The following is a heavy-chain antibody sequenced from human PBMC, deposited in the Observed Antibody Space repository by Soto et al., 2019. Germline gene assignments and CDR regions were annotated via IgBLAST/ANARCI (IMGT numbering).Heavy chain of an antibody. CDR3: VTSSWSRARFDY. Sequence: SETLSLTCTVSGGSISSSSYYWGWIRQPPGKGLEWIGSFYYSGSTYYHPSLKSRVTISVDTSKNQFSLKLSSVTAADTAVYFCVTSSWSRARFDYWGQGTLVTVSS. V-gene: IGHV4-39*01. CDR1: GGSISSSSYY. D-gene: IGHD6-13*01. J-gene: IGHJ4*02. CDR2: FYYSGST.